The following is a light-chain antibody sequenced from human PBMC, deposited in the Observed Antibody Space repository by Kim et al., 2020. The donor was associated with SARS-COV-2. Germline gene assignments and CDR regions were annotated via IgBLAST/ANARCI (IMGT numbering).Light chain of an antibody. CDR1: NLGDKY. V-gene: IGLV3-1*01. J-gene: IGLJ2*01. CDR2: QDT. Sequence: SYELTQPPSVSVSPGQTASITCSGDNLGDKYACWYQQKPGQSPVLVIYQDTKRPSGIPERFYGSNSGNTATLIISGTQAMDEADYYCQAWDSSTAEVIFGGGTQLTVL. CDR3: QAWDSSTAEVI.